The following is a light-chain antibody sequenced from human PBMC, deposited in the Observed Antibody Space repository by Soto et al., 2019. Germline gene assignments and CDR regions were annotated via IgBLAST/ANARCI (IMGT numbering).Light chain of an antibody. CDR1: SSDVGGYNY. CDR2: DVS. V-gene: IGLV2-14*03. Sequence: QSALTQPASVSGSPGQSITISCTGTSSDVGGYNYVSWFQQHPGKAPKLIIFDVSNRPSGVSNRFSGSKSGNTASLTISGLQAEDGADYSCSSYTYAGGTHYVFGPGTKVTVL. J-gene: IGLJ1*01. CDR3: SSYTYAGGTHYV.